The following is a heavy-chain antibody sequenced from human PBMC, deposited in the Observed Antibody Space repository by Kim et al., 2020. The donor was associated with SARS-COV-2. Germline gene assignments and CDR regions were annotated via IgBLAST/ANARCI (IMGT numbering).Heavy chain of an antibody. V-gene: IGHV3-23*01. CDR2: ISGAGGRT. D-gene: IGHD1-7*01. CDR3: AKATNWDFVGYGFDV. J-gene: IGHJ3*01. CDR1: GFTFSSNA. Sequence: GGSLRLSCTASGFTFSSNAMNWVRQAPGKGLEWVSSISGAGGRTYYAHSVKGRFTITRDHSGNTVELQMNSLRAEDTALYYCAKATNWDFVGYGFDVWD.